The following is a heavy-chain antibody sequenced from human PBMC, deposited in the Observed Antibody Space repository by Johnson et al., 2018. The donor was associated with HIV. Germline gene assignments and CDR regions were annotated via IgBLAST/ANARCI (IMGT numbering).Heavy chain of an antibody. V-gene: IGHV3-38-3*01. CDR2: ISGGST. D-gene: IGHD6-19*01. CDR1: GFTVSSNE. CDR3: ARERVAVTGPTRAFDI. J-gene: IGHJ3*02. Sequence: VQLVESGGGLVQPGGSLRLSCAASGFTVSSNEMSWVRQAPGKGLEWVSSISGGSTYYADSRQGRFTISRDNSKNTLHLQMNSLRPEDTAVYYCARERVAVTGPTRAFDIWGQGTMVIVSS.